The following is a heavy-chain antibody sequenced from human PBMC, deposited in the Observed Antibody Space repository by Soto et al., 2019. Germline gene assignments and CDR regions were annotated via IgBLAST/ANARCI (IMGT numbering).Heavy chain of an antibody. D-gene: IGHD6-6*01. CDR2: INPSGGST. J-gene: IGHJ6*02. CDR3: ARDGAARTGDYYYYGMDV. Sequence: ASVKVSCKASGYTFTSYYMHWVRQAPGQGLEWMGIINPSGGSTSYAQKFQGRVTMTRDTSTSTAYMELSSLRSEDTAVYYCARDGAARTGDYYYYGMDVWGQGTTVTVSS. CDR1: GYTFTSYY. V-gene: IGHV1-46*01.